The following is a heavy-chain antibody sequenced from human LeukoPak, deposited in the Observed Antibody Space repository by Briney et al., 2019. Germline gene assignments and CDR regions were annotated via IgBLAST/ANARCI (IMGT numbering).Heavy chain of an antibody. Sequence: GASVKISCKASGYTFTGYYMHWVRQAPGQGLEWMGWINPNSGGTNYAQKFQGRVTMTRDTSISTAYMELSRLRSDDTAVYYCARDFKDYGGNSKRAFDIWGQGTMVTVSS. CDR1: GYTFTGYY. CDR2: INPNSGGT. J-gene: IGHJ3*02. D-gene: IGHD4-17*01. CDR3: ARDFKDYGGNSKRAFDI. V-gene: IGHV1-2*02.